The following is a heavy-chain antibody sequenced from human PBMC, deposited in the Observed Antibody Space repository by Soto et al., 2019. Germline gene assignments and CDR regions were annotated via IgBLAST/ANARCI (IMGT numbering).Heavy chain of an antibody. Sequence: SETLSLTCNVSGGSISGGYYSWSWIRQPPGKGLEWIGYIYYSGSTNYNPSLKSRVTISVDTSSNQFSLSLNSVTAADTAVYFCARATYGMDVWGQGTTVTAP. J-gene: IGHJ6*02. CDR3: ARATYGMDV. V-gene: IGHV4-30-4*01. CDR1: GGSISGGYYS. CDR2: IYYSGST.